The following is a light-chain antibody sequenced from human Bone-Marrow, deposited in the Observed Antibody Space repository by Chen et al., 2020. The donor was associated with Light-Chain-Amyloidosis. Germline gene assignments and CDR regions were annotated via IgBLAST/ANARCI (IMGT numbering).Light chain of an antibody. CDR1: SSAVGTYNL. Sequence: QSALTQPASVSGSPGQSITISCTGSSSAVGTYNLVSWYQHHPGKAPKLIIYEAKMRPSGVSNRFSGSRSGYTASLTISGLQAENEADYYCCSYAGRGKMFGGGTKLTVL. CDR2: EAK. J-gene: IGLJ3*02. V-gene: IGLV2-23*01. CDR3: CSYAGRGKM.